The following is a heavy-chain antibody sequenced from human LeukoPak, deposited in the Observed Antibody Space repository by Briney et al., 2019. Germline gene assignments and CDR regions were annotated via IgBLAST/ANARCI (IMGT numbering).Heavy chain of an antibody. CDR1: GGTFSSYA. V-gene: IGHV1-69*06. D-gene: IGHD3-22*01. CDR3: ARARKEVINAFDI. CDR2: IIPIFGTA. J-gene: IGHJ3*02. Sequence: GASVEVSCKASGGTFSSYAISWVRQAPGQGLEWMGGIIPIFGTANYAQKFQGRVTITADKSTSTAYMELSSLRSEDTAVYYCARARKEVINAFDIWGQGTMVTVSS.